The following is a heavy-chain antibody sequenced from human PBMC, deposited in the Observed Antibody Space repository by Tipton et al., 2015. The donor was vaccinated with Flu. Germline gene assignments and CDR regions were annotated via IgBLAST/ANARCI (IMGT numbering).Heavy chain of an antibody. Sequence: TLSLTCTVSGGSISSSSHYWGWIRQAPGRGLEWVGSIYYTGYPYYNSSLKSRLAMSIDTSKKQFSLRLSSVTAADTAVYYCARDQCNWGPCDYYYGMDVWGQGTTVSVSS. CDR1: GGSISSSSHY. CDR2: IYYTGYP. J-gene: IGHJ6*02. CDR3: ARDQCNWGPCDYYYGMDV. V-gene: IGHV4-39*07. D-gene: IGHD7-27*01.